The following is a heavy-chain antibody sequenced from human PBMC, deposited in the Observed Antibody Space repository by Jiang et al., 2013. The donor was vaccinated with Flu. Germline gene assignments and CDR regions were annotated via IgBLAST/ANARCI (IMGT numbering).Heavy chain of an antibody. CDR3: ARQRIAVAGIDY. D-gene: IGHD6-19*01. V-gene: IGHV4-61*01. J-gene: IGHJ4*02. CDR1: GGSVSSGSYY. CDR2: IYYSGST. Sequence: GLVKPSETLSLTCTVSGGSVSSGSYYWSWIRQPPGKGLEWIGYIYYSGSTNYNPSLKSRVTISVDTSKNQFSLKLSSVTAADTAVYYCARQRIAVAGIDYWGQGTLVTVSS.